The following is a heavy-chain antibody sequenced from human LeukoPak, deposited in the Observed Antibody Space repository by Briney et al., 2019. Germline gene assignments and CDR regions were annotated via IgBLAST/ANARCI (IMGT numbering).Heavy chain of an antibody. Sequence: PSETLSLTCAVYGGSFSGYYWSWIRQPPGKGLEWIGEINHSGSTNYNPSLKSRVTISVDTSKNQFSLKLSSVTAADTAVYYRARGTSSSWSHNFDYWGQGTLVTVSS. CDR2: INHSGST. CDR1: GGSFSGYY. V-gene: IGHV4-34*01. J-gene: IGHJ4*02. D-gene: IGHD6-13*01. CDR3: ARGTSSSWSHNFDY.